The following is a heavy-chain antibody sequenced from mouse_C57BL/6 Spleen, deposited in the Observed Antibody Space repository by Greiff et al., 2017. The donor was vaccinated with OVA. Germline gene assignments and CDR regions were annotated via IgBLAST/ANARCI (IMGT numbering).Heavy chain of an antibody. CDR2: INYDGSST. CDR3: ARVGYDGGYAMDY. V-gene: IGHV5-16*01. CDR1: GFTFSDYY. Sequence: EVQVVESEGGLVQPGSSMKLSCTASGFTFSDYYMAWVRQVPEKGLEWVANINYDGSSTYYLDSLKSRFIISRDNAKNILYLQMSSLKSEDTATYYCARVGYDGGYAMDYWGQGTSVTVSS. D-gene: IGHD2-2*01. J-gene: IGHJ4*01.